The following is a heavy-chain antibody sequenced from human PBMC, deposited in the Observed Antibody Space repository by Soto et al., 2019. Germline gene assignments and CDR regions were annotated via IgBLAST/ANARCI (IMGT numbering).Heavy chain of an antibody. Sequence: PXATLALPCMFSGGCVSSSSYYWGCIRQPPGKGLEWIGSIYYSASTYYNPSLKSRATISVDTSKNQFSLKLSSVTAADTAVYYRARVGYYGSGSYYTFDYWAQGTLVTVSS. D-gene: IGHD3-10*01. CDR1: GGCVSSSSYY. V-gene: IGHV4-39*07. CDR3: ARVGYYGSGSYYTFDY. J-gene: IGHJ4*02. CDR2: IYYSAST.